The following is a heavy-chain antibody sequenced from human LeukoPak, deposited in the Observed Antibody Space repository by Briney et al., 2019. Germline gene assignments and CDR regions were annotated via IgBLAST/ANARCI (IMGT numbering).Heavy chain of an antibody. CDR2: INPSGGST. CDR1: GYTFTSYY. CDR3: ARHRVPSNTAMVLGY. Sequence: ASVRVSCKASGYTFTSYYMHWVRQAPGQGLEWMGIINPSGGSTSYAQKFQGRVTMTRDMSTSTVYMELSSLRSEDTAVYYCARHRVPSNTAMVLGYWGQGTLVTVSS. D-gene: IGHD5-18*01. V-gene: IGHV1-46*01. J-gene: IGHJ4*02.